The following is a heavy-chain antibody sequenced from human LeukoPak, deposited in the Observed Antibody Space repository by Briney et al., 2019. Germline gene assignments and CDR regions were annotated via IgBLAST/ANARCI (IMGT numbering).Heavy chain of an antibody. CDR3: ARELDCSSTSCYRAFDI. D-gene: IGHD2-2*02. J-gene: IGHJ3*02. CDR1: GYTFTGYY. Sequence: ASVKVSCKASGYTFTGYYMHWVRQAPGQGLEWMRWINPNSGGTNYAQKFQGRVTMTRDTSISTAYMELSRLRSDDTAVYYCARELDCSSTSCYRAFDIWGQGTMVTVSS. CDR2: INPNSGGT. V-gene: IGHV1-2*02.